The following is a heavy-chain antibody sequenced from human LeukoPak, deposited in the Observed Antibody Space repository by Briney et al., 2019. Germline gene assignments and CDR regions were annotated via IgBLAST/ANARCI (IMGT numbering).Heavy chain of an antibody. V-gene: IGHV1-18*01. CDR3: AREGLLWFEPRQGTYYYGMDV. Sequence: GASVKVSCKASGYTFTGFAISWVRQAPGQGLEWLGWISAYNGRTKYAQRVQGRVTMTTDTSTSTVYMELRSLRSDDTAVYYCAREGLLWFEPRQGTYYYGMDVWGQGTTVTVSS. CDR1: GYTFTGFA. D-gene: IGHD3-10*01. J-gene: IGHJ6*02. CDR2: ISAYNGRT.